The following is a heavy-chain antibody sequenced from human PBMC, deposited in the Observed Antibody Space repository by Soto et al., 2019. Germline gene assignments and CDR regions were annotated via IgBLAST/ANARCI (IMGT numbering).Heavy chain of an antibody. V-gene: IGHV4-59*01. CDR3: ARAYYDFWSGYLKYWYFDL. Sequence: QVQLQESGPGLVKPSETLSLTCTVPGGSISSYYWSWIRQPPGKGLEWIGYIYYSGRTNYNPSLKSRVTMSVDTSNNQFSLKLSSVTAADTAVYYCARAYYDFWSGYLKYWYFDLWGRGTLVTVSS. CDR2: IYYSGRT. D-gene: IGHD3-3*01. CDR1: GGSISSYY. J-gene: IGHJ2*01.